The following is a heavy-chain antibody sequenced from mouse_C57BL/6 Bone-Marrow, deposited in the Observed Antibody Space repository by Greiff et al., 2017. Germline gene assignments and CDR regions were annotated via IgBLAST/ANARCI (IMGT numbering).Heavy chain of an antibody. Sequence: QVQLQQPGAELVKPGASVKLSCKASGYTFTSYWMHWVKQRPGQGLEWIGMIHPNSGSTNYNEKFKSKATRTVDKSYSTAYMQLSSLTSADSAVYYCARGYYGSRTGFAYWGQGTLVTVSA. V-gene: IGHV1-64*01. CDR2: IHPNSGST. J-gene: IGHJ3*01. CDR3: ARGYYGSRTGFAY. D-gene: IGHD1-1*01. CDR1: GYTFTSYW.